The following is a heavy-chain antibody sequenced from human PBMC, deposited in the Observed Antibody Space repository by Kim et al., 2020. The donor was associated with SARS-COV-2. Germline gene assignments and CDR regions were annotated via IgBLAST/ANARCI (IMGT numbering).Heavy chain of an antibody. CDR3: AREDYDDYQWGVFDY. Sequence: GGSLRISCAASGFTFVTYAMGWVRQAPGKGLEWVAGIGGGGTKTFYADAVKGRFTITRDNSQRTLYLQMKGLRAEDTAVYYCAREDYDDYQWGVFDYWGRGTLVTVSS. V-gene: IGHV3-23*01. J-gene: IGHJ4*02. CDR2: IGGGGTKT. D-gene: IGHD4-17*01. CDR1: GFTFVTYA.